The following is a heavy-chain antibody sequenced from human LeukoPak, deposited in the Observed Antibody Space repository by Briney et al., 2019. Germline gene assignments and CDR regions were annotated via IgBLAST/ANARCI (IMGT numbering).Heavy chain of an antibody. J-gene: IGHJ4*02. CDR1: GGSISSYY. D-gene: IGHD6-19*01. V-gene: IGHV4-59*01. CDR3: ARGGSGWLID. Sequence: KSSETLSLTCTVSGGSISSYYWSWIRQPPGKGLEWIGYIYYSGSTNYNPSLKSRVTISVDTSRNQFSLKLSSVTAADTAVYYCARGGSGWLIDWGQGTLVTVSS. CDR2: IYYSGST.